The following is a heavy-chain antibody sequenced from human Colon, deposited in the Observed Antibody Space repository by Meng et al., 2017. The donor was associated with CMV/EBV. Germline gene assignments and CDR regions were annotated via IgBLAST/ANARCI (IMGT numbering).Heavy chain of an antibody. D-gene: IGHD3-3*01. J-gene: IGHJ4*02. V-gene: IGHV4-39*07. CDR2: IYYAEST. CDR3: ARQCDLWSGLNFDY. CDR1: GGSITSGTYY. Sequence: SETLSLTCTVSGGSITSGTYYWGWLRQPPGKGLEWIGCIYYAESTYYNPSLKSRITISLDTSKTQFSLTLNSVTAADTAVYYCARQCDLWSGLNFDYWGQGTMVTVSS.